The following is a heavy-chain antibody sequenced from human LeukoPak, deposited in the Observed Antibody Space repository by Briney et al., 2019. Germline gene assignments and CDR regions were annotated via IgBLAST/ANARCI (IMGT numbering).Heavy chain of an antibody. V-gene: IGHV3-30*18. CDR2: ISYDGSNK. CDR3: ANIDSSELDY. Sequence: GGSLRLSCAASGFTFSSYGMHWVRQAPGKGLEWVAVISYDGSNKYYADSVKGRFTISRDNSKNTLYLQMNSLRAEDTAVYYCANIDSSELDYWGQGTLVTVSS. D-gene: IGHD3-22*01. CDR1: GFTFSSYG. J-gene: IGHJ4*02.